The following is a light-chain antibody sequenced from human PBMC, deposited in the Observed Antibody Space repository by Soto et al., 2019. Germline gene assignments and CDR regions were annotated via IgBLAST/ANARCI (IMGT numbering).Light chain of an antibody. CDR1: SSNIENNA. CDR2: YDN. Sequence: QSVLTQPPSVSEAPRQRVTISCSGSSSNIENNAVNWYQQLPGKAPKLLMYYDNMLPAGVSDRFSGSKSGTSASLVISGLQSEDEAEYYCAAWDDSLNEIVFGTGTKLTVL. V-gene: IGLV1-36*01. CDR3: AAWDDSLNEIV. J-gene: IGLJ1*01.